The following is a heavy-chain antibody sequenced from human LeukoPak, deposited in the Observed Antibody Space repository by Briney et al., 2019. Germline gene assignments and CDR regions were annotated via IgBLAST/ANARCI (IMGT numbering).Heavy chain of an antibody. J-gene: IGHJ5*02. Sequence: ASVKVSCKVSGYTFTELSIHWVRRAPGKGLEWMGGFDREDDEIMYARKFQGRVTVTEDTSTDTAVMELRSLKSEDTAVYYCATAPITIFGVVTNWFDPWGQGTLVTVSS. D-gene: IGHD3-3*01. CDR1: GYTFTELS. CDR3: ATAPITIFGVVTNWFDP. V-gene: IGHV1-24*01. CDR2: FDREDDEI.